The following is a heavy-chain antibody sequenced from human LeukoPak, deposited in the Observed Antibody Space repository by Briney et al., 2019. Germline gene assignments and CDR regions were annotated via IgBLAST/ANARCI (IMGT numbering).Heavy chain of an antibody. Sequence: PSETLSLTCTVSGGSISSYYWSWIRQPPGKGLEWIGYIYTSGSTNYNPSLKSRVTISVDTSKNQFSLKLSSVTAADTAVYYCARRFDCSSTSCYRRGYDYWGQGTLVTVSS. CDR1: GGSISSYY. J-gene: IGHJ4*02. CDR2: IYTSGST. V-gene: IGHV4-4*09. D-gene: IGHD2-2*02. CDR3: ARRFDCSSTSCYRRGYDY.